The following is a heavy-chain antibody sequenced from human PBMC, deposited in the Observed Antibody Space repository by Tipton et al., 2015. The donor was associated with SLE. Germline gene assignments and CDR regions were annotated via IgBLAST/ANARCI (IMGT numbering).Heavy chain of an antibody. CDR2: IYYSGST. J-gene: IGHJ5*02. CDR3: ARAGGGDSNWFDP. D-gene: IGHD2-21*01. Sequence: WIRQPPGKGLEWIGSIYYSGSTYYNPSLKSRVTISVDTSKNQFSLKLSSVTAADTAVYYCARAGGGDSNWFDPWGQGTLVTVSS. V-gene: IGHV4-39*07.